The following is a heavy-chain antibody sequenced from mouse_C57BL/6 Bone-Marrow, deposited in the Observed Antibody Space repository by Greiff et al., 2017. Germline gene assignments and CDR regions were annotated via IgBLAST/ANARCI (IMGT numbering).Heavy chain of an antibody. V-gene: IGHV10-3*01. CDR2: IRSKSSNYAT. Sequence: EVKVVESGGGLVQPKGSLKLSCAASGFTFNTYAMHWVRQAPGKGLEWVARIRSKSSNYATYYADSVKDRFTISRDDSQSMLYLQMNNLKTEDTAMYYCVRFTTVVERYYYAMDYWGQGTSVTVSS. CDR3: VRFTTVVERYYYAMDY. D-gene: IGHD1-1*01. J-gene: IGHJ4*01. CDR1: GFTFNTYA.